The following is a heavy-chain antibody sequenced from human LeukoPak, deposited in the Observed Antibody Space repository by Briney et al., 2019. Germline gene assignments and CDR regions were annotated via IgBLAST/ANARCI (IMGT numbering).Heavy chain of an antibody. J-gene: IGHJ4*02. Sequence: GGSLGLSCAASGFTFDDYAMHWVRQAPGEGLEWVSGISWNSGSIGYADSVKGRFTISRDNAKNSLYLQMNSLRAEDTAVYYCARDLGHIAVDYWGQGTLVTVSS. CDR2: ISWNSGSI. D-gene: IGHD2-21*01. CDR1: GFTFDDYA. CDR3: ARDLGHIAVDY. V-gene: IGHV3-9*01.